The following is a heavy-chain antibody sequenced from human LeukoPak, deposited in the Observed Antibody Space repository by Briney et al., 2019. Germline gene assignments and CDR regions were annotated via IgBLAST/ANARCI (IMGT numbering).Heavy chain of an antibody. J-gene: IGHJ6*03. V-gene: IGHV4-61*02. D-gene: IGHD6-13*01. CDR2: IYTSGST. CDR1: GGSISSGSYY. Sequence: PSQTLSLTCTVSGGSISSGSYYWSWIRQPAGKGLEWIGRIYTSGSTNYNPSLKSRVTISVDTSKNQFSLKLSSVTAADTAVYYCARGHKYSSSWYSYYYYYYYMDVWGKGTTVTVSS. CDR3: ARGHKYSSSWYSYYYYYYYMDV.